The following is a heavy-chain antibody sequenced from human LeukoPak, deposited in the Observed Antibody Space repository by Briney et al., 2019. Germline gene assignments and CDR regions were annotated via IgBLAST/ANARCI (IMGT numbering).Heavy chain of an antibody. J-gene: IGHJ5*02. V-gene: IGHV1-69*04. CDR3: ARETNDFWSGYYTYNWFDP. D-gene: IGHD3-3*01. Sequence: ASVKVSCKASGGTFSSYAISWVRQAPGQGLEWMGRIIPILGIANYAQKFQGRVTITADKSTSTAYMELSSLRSEDTAVYYCARETNDFWSGYYTYNWFDPWGQGTLVTVSS. CDR1: GGTFSSYA. CDR2: IIPILGIA.